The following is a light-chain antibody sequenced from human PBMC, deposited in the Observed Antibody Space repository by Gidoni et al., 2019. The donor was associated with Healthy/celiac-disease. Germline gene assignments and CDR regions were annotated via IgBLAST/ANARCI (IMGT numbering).Light chain of an antibody. Sequence: DIHMTQSPSSLSASVGERVTITCQASQSISSYLNWYKQKPGKAPKVLIYAASSLQSGVPPRFSGSGSGTEFTLTISSLQPEDFATYYCQQSYSTPPWTFGQGTKVEIK. CDR1: QSISSY. CDR3: QQSYSTPPWT. J-gene: IGKJ1*01. V-gene: IGKV1-39*01. CDR2: AAS.